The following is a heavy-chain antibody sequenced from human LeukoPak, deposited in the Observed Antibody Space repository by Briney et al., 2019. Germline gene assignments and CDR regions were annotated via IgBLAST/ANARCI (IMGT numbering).Heavy chain of an antibody. D-gene: IGHD2-2*01. Sequence: GGSLRLSCAASGFTFSSYAMSWVRQAPGKGLEWVSVISGSGANTYYADSVKGRFTISRDNSKNTLYLQMNSLRAEDTAVYSCAKGDSSSTSYYLPCAYDMWGQGTMVTVSS. V-gene: IGHV3-23*01. J-gene: IGHJ3*02. CDR2: ISGSGANT. CDR1: GFTFSSYA. CDR3: AKGDSSSTSYYLPCAYDM.